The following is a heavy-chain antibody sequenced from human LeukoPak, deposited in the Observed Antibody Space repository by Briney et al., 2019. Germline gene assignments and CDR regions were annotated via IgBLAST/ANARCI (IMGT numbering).Heavy chain of an antibody. J-gene: IGHJ3*02. V-gene: IGHV3-66*01. D-gene: IGHD3-22*01. CDR2: IYSGGRA. CDR1: GFTVSNNY. Sequence: AGGSLRLSCTPSGFTVSNNYMNWVRQAPGKGLEWVSVIYSGGRAYNADSVKGRFTISRDNSKNTLYLQMNSLRAEDTAVYYCARGSGYYGYAFHIWGQGTMVTVSS. CDR3: ARGSGYYGYAFHI.